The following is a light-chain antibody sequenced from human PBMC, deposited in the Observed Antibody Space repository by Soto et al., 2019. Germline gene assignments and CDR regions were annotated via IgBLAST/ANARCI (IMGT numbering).Light chain of an antibody. CDR1: QSVSSSY. J-gene: IGKJ2*01. CDR3: HQYNSWPPGT. V-gene: IGKV3-15*01. Sequence: EIVLTQSPGTLSLSPGERATLSCRASQSVSSSYLAWYQQKPGQAPRLLIYGASTGATGIPARFSGSGSGTEFTLTISSLQSEDFALYYCHQYNSWPPGTFGQGTKVDIK. CDR2: GAS.